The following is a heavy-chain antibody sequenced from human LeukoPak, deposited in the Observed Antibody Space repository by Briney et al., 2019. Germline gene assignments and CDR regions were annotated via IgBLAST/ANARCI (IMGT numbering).Heavy chain of an antibody. CDR2: IYSGGST. J-gene: IGHJ4*02. Sequence: GGSLRLSCAASGFTVSSNYMSWIRQAPGKGLEWVSVIYSGGSTYYADSVKGRFTISRHNSKNTLYLQMNSLRAEDTAVYYCARGHSSGWSGLIDYWGQGTLVTVSS. CDR3: ARGHSSGWSGLIDY. CDR1: GFTVSSNY. V-gene: IGHV3-53*04. D-gene: IGHD6-19*01.